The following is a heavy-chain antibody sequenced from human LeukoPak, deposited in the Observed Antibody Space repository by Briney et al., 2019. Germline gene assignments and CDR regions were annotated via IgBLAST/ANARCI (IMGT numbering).Heavy chain of an antibody. Sequence: GGSLRLSCAASGFTLSRHWMYWVRQAPGKGLEWVANIKQDGSETFYVDSVKGRFTISRDNAKNSLYLQMNSLRAEDTAVYYCARVIVEVPGVSDYCDYWGQGTLVTVSS. CDR3: ARVIVEVPGVSDYCDY. CDR2: IKQDGSET. J-gene: IGHJ4*02. V-gene: IGHV3-7*05. D-gene: IGHD2-2*01. CDR1: GFTLSRHW.